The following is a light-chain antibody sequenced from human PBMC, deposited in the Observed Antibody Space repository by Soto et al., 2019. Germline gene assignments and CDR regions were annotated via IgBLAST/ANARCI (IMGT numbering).Light chain of an antibody. CDR1: SSDLGDYDY. CDR2: EVS. V-gene: IGLV2-8*01. Sequence: QSALTQPPSASGSPGQSVTISCSGTSSDLGDYDYVSWYQQHPGKAPRLMIYEVSERPSGVPDRFSGSKSGNTASLTVTXXXXXXEADYYCSSYAGSNNLIFGGGTKVTVL. CDR3: SSYAGSNNLI. J-gene: IGLJ2*01.